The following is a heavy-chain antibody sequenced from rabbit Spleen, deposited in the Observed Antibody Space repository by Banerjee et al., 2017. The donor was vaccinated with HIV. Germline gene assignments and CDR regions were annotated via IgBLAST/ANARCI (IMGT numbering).Heavy chain of an antibody. Sequence: QEQLVESGGDLVKPGTSLTLTCTASGFSFSSSYYICWVRQAPGKGLECIACIYTGSSGSTYYANWAKGRFTISKTSSTTVTLQMTSLTVADTATYFCARGSATMTMVITGFYLNFWGQGTLVTVS. V-gene: IGHV1S45*01. CDR3: ARGSATMTMVITGFYLNF. D-gene: IGHD2-1*01. CDR1: GFSFSSSYY. CDR2: IYTGSSGST. J-gene: IGHJ4*01.